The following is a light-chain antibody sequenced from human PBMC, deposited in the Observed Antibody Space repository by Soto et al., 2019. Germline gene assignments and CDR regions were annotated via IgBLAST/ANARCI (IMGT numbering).Light chain of an antibody. CDR1: SSDVGAYNY. CDR2: EVS. CDR3: SSYTSSSTWV. V-gene: IGLV2-14*03. J-gene: IGLJ3*02. Sequence: QSALTQPASVSGSPGQSITISCTGTSSDVGAYNYVSWYQQHPGKAPKLMIYEVSNRHSGVSNRFSGSKSANTASLTISGLQAGDEADYYCSSYTSSSTWVFGGGTKLTVL.